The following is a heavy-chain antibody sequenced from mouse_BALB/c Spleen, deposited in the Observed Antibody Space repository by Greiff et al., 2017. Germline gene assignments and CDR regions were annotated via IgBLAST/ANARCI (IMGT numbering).Heavy chain of an antibody. J-gene: IGHJ2*01. Sequence: ESGPGLVKPSQSLSLTCSVTGYSITSGYYWNWIRQFPGNKLEWMGYISYDGSNNYNPSLKNRISITRDTSKNQFFLKLNSVTTEDTATYYCARALSYYGSSYFDYWGQGTTLTVSS. CDR3: ARALSYYGSSYFDY. CDR1: GYSITSGYY. V-gene: IGHV3-6*02. D-gene: IGHD1-1*01. CDR2: ISYDGSN.